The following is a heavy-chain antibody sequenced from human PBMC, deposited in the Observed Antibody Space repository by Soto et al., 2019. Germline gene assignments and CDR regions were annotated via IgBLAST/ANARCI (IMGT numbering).Heavy chain of an antibody. CDR3: ARAQACDMHDY. J-gene: IGHJ4*02. CDR1: GYTFTSYY. Sequence: VQLGQSGAEVKKPGASVNISCKASGYTFTSYYMHWVRQAPGQGLEWVGTINPGGGSTTYAQQFQGRVTMTRDTSTSTVYMELSSLISEDTAVYHCARAQACDMHDYWGQGTLVTVSS. CDR2: INPGGGST. V-gene: IGHV1-46*03.